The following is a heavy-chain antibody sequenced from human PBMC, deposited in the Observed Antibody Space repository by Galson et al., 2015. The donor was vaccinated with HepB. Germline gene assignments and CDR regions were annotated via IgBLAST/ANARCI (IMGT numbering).Heavy chain of an antibody. V-gene: IGHV3-66*01. CDR3: ARGGWFGNAFDV. Sequence: SLRLSCAASGFTVISNYVTWVRQAPGKGLEWVSVIYFSGTTYYADSGKDSFTISSDHSKNTMYLQMIGLLAEDTAAYYCARGGWFGNAFDVWGQGTLVTVSS. J-gene: IGHJ3*01. CDR1: GFTVISNY. CDR2: IYFSGTT. D-gene: IGHD3-10*01.